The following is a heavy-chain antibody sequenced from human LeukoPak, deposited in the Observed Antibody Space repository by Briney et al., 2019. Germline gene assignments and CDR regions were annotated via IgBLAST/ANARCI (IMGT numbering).Heavy chain of an antibody. CDR2: ISSSSSTI. J-gene: IGHJ4*02. Sequence: GGSLRLSCAASGFTFSSYSMNRVRQAPGKGLEWVSYISSSSSTIYYADSVKGRFTISRDNAKNSLYLQMNSLRAEDTAVYYCARAGFTFSDYFGSFFDYWGQGTLVTVSS. V-gene: IGHV3-48*01. D-gene: IGHD3-10*01. CDR3: ARAGFTFSDYFGSFFDY. CDR1: GFTFSSYS.